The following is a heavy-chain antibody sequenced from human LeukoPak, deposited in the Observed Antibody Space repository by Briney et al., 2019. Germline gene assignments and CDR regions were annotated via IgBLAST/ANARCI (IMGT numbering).Heavy chain of an antibody. CDR1: GFTFSSYA. Sequence: GGSLRLSCAASGFTFSSYAMSWVRQAPGKRLEWVSAISGSGGSTYYADSVKGRFTISRDNSKNTLYLQMNSLRAEDTAVYYCAKDRWSGTYYGHWGQGTLVTVS. J-gene: IGHJ4*02. V-gene: IGHV3-23*01. CDR3: AKDRWSGTYYGH. D-gene: IGHD3-3*01. CDR2: ISGSGGST.